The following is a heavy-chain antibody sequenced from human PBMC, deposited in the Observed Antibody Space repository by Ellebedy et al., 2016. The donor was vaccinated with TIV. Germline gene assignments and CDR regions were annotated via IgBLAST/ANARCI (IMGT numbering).Heavy chain of an antibody. Sequence: SETLSLXXAVYGGSFSGYYWSWIRQPPGKGLEWIGEINHSGSTNYNPSLKSRVTISVDTSKNQFSLKLSSVTAADTAVYYCARDQLWFGELLGGFDYWGQGTLVTVSS. V-gene: IGHV4-34*01. CDR2: INHSGST. CDR3: ARDQLWFGELLGGFDY. CDR1: GGSFSGYY. D-gene: IGHD3-10*01. J-gene: IGHJ4*02.